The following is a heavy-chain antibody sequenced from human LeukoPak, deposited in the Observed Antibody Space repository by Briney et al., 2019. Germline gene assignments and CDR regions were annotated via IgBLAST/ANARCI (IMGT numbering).Heavy chain of an antibody. D-gene: IGHD1-1*01. J-gene: IGHJ4*02. CDR3: ARGDDSSGDH. CDR1: GFTFTNFW. Sequence: GGSLRLSCAVSGFTFTNFWMSWVRQAPGRGLEGVANIHPEGNEKYHVESVKGRFTISRDNIKNLLFLQMDGLRVEDTAVYYCARGDDSSGDHWGQGTLVTVSS. CDR2: IHPEGNEK. V-gene: IGHV3-7*04.